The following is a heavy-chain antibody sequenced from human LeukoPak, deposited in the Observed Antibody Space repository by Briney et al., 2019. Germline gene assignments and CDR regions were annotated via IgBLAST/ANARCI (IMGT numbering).Heavy chain of an antibody. J-gene: IGHJ3*02. CDR1: GGSISSSSYY. D-gene: IGHD1-26*01. CDR2: IYYSGST. V-gene: IGHV4-39*07. CDR3: ARGLKWELNSDAFDI. Sequence: PSETLSLTCTVSGGSISSSSYYWGWIRQPPGKGLEWIGSIYYSGSTYYNPSLKSRVTISVDTSKNQFSLKLSFVTAADTAVYYCARGLKWELNSDAFDIWGQGTMVTVSS.